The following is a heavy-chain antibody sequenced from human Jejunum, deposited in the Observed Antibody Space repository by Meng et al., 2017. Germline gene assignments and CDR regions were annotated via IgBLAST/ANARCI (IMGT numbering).Heavy chain of an antibody. D-gene: IGHD3-10*01. Sequence: GGSLRLSCAASGFSFTNAWMSWVRQAPGKGLEWVGRIKSKTDGRTTDYVAPVKGRFTISRDDSKNTLYLQMNSLKAEDTAVYYCTTVSNYYGSGSSVPDYWGRGTLVTVSS. CDR1: GFSFTNAW. V-gene: IGHV3-15*01. CDR2: IKSKTDGRTT. CDR3: TTVSNYYGSGSSVPDY. J-gene: IGHJ4*02.